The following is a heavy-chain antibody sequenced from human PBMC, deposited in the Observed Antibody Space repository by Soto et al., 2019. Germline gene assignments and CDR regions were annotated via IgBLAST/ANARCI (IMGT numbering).Heavy chain of an antibody. J-gene: IGHJ5*02. D-gene: IGHD4-17*01. CDR1: GGTFSRYA. CDR2: IIPIFGTA. CDR3: AREKQDNYCDDGGRLNWFDR. V-gene: IGHV1-69*01. Sequence: QVQLVQSGAEVKKPGSSVKVSCKASGGTFSRYAISWVRQDPGQGLEWMGGIIPIFGTANYAQKFQGRVTNTADESTSTGYMELSSLRSEDTAVYYCAREKQDNYCDDGGRLNWFDRWGQGTLVTVSA.